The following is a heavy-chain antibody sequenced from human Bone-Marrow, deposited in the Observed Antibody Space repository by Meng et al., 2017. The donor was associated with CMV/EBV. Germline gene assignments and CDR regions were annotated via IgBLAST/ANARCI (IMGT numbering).Heavy chain of an antibody. CDR2: ISSSSSYI. CDR1: GFTFSSYS. V-gene: IGHV3-21*01. CDR3: ARTTSHCYGY. D-gene: IGHD2-15*01. J-gene: IGHJ4*02. Sequence: GESLKISCAASGFTFSSYSMNWVRQAPGKGLERVSSISSSSSYIYYADSVKGRFTISRDNAKNSLYLQMNSLRAEDTAVYYCARTTSHCYGYWGQGTLVTVSS.